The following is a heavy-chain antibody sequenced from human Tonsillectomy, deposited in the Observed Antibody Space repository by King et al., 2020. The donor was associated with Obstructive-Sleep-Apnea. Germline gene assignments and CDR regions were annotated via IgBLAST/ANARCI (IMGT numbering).Heavy chain of an antibody. D-gene: IGHD6-19*01. CDR2: ISWNSGSI. Sequence: QLVQSGGGLVQPGRSLRLSCAASGFTFDDYAMHWVRQAPGKGLEWVSGISWNSGSIGYADSVKGRFTISRDNAKNSLFLQMNSLRVEDTAMFYCVKDKNSGWYVDYFDYWGQGALVTVSS. CDR1: GFTFDDYA. J-gene: IGHJ4*02. V-gene: IGHV3-9*01. CDR3: VKDKNSGWYVDYFDY.